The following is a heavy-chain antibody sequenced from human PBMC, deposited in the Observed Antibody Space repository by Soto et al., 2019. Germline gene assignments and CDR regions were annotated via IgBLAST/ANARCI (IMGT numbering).Heavy chain of an antibody. CDR2: INAGNGNT. CDR1: GYTFTSYA. D-gene: IGHD2-21*02. CDR3: AWSIVVVTAADY. V-gene: IGHV1-3*01. J-gene: IGHJ4*02. Sequence: QVQLVQSGAEVKKPGASVKVSCKASGYTFTSYAMHWVRQAPGQRLEWMGWINAGNGNTKYSQKFQGRVTITRDTSASTAYMELSSLRSEDTVVYYCAWSIVVVTAADYWGQGTLVTVSS.